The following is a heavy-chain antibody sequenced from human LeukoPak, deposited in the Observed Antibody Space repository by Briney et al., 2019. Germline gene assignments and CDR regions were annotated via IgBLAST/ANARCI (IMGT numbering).Heavy chain of an antibody. CDR3: ARDLAVSDY. J-gene: IGHJ4*02. CDR2: ISYDGSDI. CDR1: GFTFSSYA. Sequence: PGGSLRLSCAASGFTFSSYAMHWVRQAPCKGLEWVAIISYDGSDIYYADSVKGRFTISRDNSKNTLNLQMNSLRVEDTAVYYCARDLAVSDYWGQGTLVTVSS. V-gene: IGHV3-30-3*01.